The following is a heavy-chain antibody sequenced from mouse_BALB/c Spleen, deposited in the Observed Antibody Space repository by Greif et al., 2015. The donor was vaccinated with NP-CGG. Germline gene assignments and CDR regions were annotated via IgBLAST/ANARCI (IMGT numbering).Heavy chain of an antibody. CDR3: ARGDYDRVFDY. V-gene: IGHV1-14*01. CDR1: GYTFTSYV. J-gene: IGHJ2*01. CDR2: INPYNDGT. D-gene: IGHD2-4*01. Sequence: EVKLMESGPELVKPGASVKMSCKASGYTFTSYVMHWVKQKPGQGLEWVGYINPYNDGTKYNEKFKGKATLTLDKSSSTAYMELSSLTSEDSAVYYCARGDYDRVFDYWGQGTTLTVSS.